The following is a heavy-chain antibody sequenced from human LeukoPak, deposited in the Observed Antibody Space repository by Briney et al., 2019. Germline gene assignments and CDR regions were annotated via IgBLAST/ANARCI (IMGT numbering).Heavy chain of an antibody. V-gene: IGHV4-59*01. CDR1: GGSISSYY. J-gene: IGHJ4*02. CDR2: IYFRGTT. Sequence: SETLSLTCTVSGGSISSYYWSWIRQPPGKGLEWIGYIYFRGTTNYHPSIKSRVTISVDTSRNQFSLKLTSVTTADTAVYYCARSPGAPFDYWGQGSLVTVSS. CDR3: ARSPGAPFDY. D-gene: IGHD7-27*01.